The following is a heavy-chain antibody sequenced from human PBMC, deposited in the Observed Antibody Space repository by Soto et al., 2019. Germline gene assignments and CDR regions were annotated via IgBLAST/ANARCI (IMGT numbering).Heavy chain of an antibody. D-gene: IGHD3-10*01. Sequence: ASVKVSCKTSGYTFTGYYIHWVRQAPGQGLEWMGWINPHTGVTNYAQKLQGRVTMTTDTSTSTAYMELRSLRSDDTAVYYCARTYYYGSGSYQNDYWGQGTLVTVSS. V-gene: IGHV1-18*04. CDR2: INPHTGVT. J-gene: IGHJ4*02. CDR1: GYTFTGYY. CDR3: ARTYYYGSGSYQNDY.